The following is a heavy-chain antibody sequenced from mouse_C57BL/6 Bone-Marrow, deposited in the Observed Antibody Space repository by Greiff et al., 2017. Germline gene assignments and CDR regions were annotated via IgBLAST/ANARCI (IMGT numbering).Heavy chain of an antibody. J-gene: IGHJ3*01. CDR1: GFTFSSYA. CDR3: ARAPAPFAY. V-gene: IGHV5-4*03. Sequence: EVKLVESGGGLVKPGGSLKLSCAASGFTFSSYAMSWVRQTPEKRLEWVATISDGGSYTYYPDNVKGRFTISRDNAKNNLYLQMSHLKSEDTAMYYCARAPAPFAYWGQGTLVTVSA. CDR2: ISDGGSYT.